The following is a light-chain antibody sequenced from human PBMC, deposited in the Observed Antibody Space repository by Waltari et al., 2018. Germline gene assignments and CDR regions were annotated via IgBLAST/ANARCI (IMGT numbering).Light chain of an antibody. CDR2: GNT. J-gene: IGLJ3*02. Sequence: QSVLTQSPSVSGAPGPRVTISCTGSSSNVGAGSDVQWYQQLPGTAPKLLIYGNTNRPSGVPDRFSAAKAGTSASLAITGLQAEDEADYYCQSYDSSLSGWVFGGGTKLTVL. CDR3: QSYDSSLSGWV. V-gene: IGLV1-40*01. CDR1: SSNVGAGSD.